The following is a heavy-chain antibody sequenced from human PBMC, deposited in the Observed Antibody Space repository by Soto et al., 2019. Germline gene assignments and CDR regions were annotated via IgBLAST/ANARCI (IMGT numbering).Heavy chain of an antibody. D-gene: IGHD3-10*01. CDR1: GFTFSSYG. CDR3: ARDRGDGYNPLDY. V-gene: IGHV3-33*01. CDR2: IWYDGSNK. J-gene: IGHJ4*02. Sequence: QVQLVESGGGVVQPGRSLRLSCAASGFTFSSYGMHWVRQAPGKGLEWVAVIWYDGSNKYYADSVKGRFTISRDNSKNTLYLQMNSLRAEDTAVYYCARDRGDGYNPLDYWGQGTLVTVSS.